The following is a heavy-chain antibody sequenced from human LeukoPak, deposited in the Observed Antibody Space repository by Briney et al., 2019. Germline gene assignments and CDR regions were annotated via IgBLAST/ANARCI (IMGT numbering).Heavy chain of an antibody. J-gene: IGHJ4*02. CDR3: AKDWGSRDYYDSEDY. CDR2: ISGNGAGT. V-gene: IGHV3-23*02. CDR1: GFTFSSHA. Sequence: PGGSLRLSCTPSGFTFSSHAMSWVRQAPGKGLEWVSGISGNGAGTYYGDSVKGRFTISRDNSKNTLYLQMNSLRAEDTAVYYCAKDWGSRDYYDSEDYWGQGTLVTVSS. D-gene: IGHD3-22*01.